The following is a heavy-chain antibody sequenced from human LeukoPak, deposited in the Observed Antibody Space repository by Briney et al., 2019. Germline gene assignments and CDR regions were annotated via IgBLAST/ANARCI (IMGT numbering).Heavy chain of an antibody. Sequence: GGSLRLSCAASGFNFGSYAMNWVRQAPGKGLEWVSSISSGSSFIYYADSVKGRFTISRDNAKNSLYLQMNSLRAEDTAVYYCARASTDYYDSSGYLKYYFDYWGQGTLVTVSS. V-gene: IGHV3-21*04. D-gene: IGHD3-22*01. CDR3: ARASTDYYDSSGYLKYYFDY. J-gene: IGHJ4*02. CDR2: ISSGSSFI. CDR1: GFNFGSYA.